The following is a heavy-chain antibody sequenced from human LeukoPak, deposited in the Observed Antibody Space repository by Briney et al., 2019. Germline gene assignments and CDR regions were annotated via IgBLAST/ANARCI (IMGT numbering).Heavy chain of an antibody. D-gene: IGHD3-9*01. V-gene: IGHV3-23*01. CDR1: GFTFSSYA. Sequence: GGSLRLSCAASGFTFSSYAMSWVRQAPGKGLEWASAISGSGGSTYYADSVKGRFTISRDNSKNTLYLQMNSLRAEDTAVYYCAKDHGLTGYSNDAFDIWGQGTMVTVSS. J-gene: IGHJ3*02. CDR2: ISGSGGST. CDR3: AKDHGLTGYSNDAFDI.